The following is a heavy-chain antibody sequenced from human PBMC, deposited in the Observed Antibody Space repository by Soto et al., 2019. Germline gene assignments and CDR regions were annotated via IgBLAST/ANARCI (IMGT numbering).Heavy chain of an antibody. CDR2: IWYDGSNK. CDR3: ARGLGYYGSGSQFDH. CDR1: GFTFSSYG. Sequence: PGGSLRLSCAASGFTFSSYGMHWVRQAPGKGLEWVAVIWYDGSNKYYADSVKGRFTISRDNSKNTLYLQMNSLRAEDTAVYYCARGLGYYGSGSQFDHWGQGNLVTVSS. J-gene: IGHJ5*02. D-gene: IGHD3-10*01. V-gene: IGHV3-33*01.